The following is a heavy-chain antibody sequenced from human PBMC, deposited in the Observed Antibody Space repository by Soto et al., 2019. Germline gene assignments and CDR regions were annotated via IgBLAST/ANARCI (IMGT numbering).Heavy chain of an antibody. CDR1: GGSFSGYY. CDR2: INHSGST. J-gene: IGHJ6*02. Sequence: PSETLSLTCAVYGGSFSGYYWSLIRQPPGKGLEWIVEINHSGSTNYNPSLKSRVTISVDTSKNQFSLKLSSVTAADTAVYYCARTVGATYYYYGMDVWGQGTTVTVSS. V-gene: IGHV4-34*01. D-gene: IGHD1-26*01. CDR3: ARTVGATYYYYGMDV.